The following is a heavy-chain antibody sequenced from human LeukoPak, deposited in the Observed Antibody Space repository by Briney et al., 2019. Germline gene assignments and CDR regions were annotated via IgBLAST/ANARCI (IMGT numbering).Heavy chain of an antibody. CDR3: ARGSQGSGYHVY. CDR2: IYYSGST. V-gene: IGHV4-61*05. Sequence: SETLSLTCTVSGGSISSSSYYWGWIRQPPGKGLEWIGYIYYSGSTNYNPSLKSRVTISVDTSKNQFSLKLSSVTAADTAVYYCARGSQGSGYHVYWGQGTLVTVSS. CDR1: GGSISSSSYY. D-gene: IGHD3-22*01. J-gene: IGHJ4*02.